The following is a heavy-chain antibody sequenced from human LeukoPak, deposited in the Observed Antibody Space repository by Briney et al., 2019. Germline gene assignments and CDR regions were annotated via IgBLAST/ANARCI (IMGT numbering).Heavy chain of an antibody. CDR1: GYTFTSYG. CDR2: ISAYNGNT. J-gene: IGHJ4*02. V-gene: IGHV1-18*01. D-gene: IGHD5-18*01. CDR3: ARAKDSYGYAVFDY. Sequence: EASVKVSCKASGYTFTSYGISWVRQAPGPGLEWMGWISAYNGNTNYAQKPQGTVTMTTDTSTRTAYMELRSLRSDDTAVYYCARAKDSYGYAVFDYWGQGTLVTVSS.